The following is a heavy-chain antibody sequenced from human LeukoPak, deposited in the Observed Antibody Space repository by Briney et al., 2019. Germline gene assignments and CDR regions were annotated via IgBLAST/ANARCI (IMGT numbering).Heavy chain of an antibody. J-gene: IGHJ6*03. D-gene: IGHD6-13*01. V-gene: IGHV1-2*02. CDR2: INPNSGGT. Sequence: ASVKVSCKASGYTFTGYYTHWVRQAPGQGLEWMGWINPNSGGTNYAQKFQGRVTMTRDTSISTAYMELSRLRSDDTAVYYCAKGYSSSWYGEPYYYYYMDVWGKGTTVTVSS. CDR3: AKGYSSSWYGEPYYYYYMDV. CDR1: GYTFTGYY.